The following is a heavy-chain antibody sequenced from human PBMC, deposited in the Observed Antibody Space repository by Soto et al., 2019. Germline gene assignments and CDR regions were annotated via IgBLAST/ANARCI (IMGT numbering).Heavy chain of an antibody. Sequence: GASVKVSCKASGYTFTSYGICWVRHDPGQGLEWMGWINANSGGTNYAQKLQGWVTMTRDTSISTAYMELSRLRSDDTAVYYCARDITFSSWSRRHYYYYGMDVWGQGTTVTVSS. J-gene: IGHJ6*02. V-gene: IGHV1-2*04. CDR2: INANSGGT. D-gene: IGHD6-13*01. CDR3: ARDITFSSWSRRHYYYYGMDV. CDR1: GYTFTSYG.